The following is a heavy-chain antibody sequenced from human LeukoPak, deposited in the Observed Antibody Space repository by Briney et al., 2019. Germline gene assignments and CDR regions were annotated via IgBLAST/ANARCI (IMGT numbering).Heavy chain of an antibody. CDR2: IYSGGST. J-gene: IGHJ4*02. D-gene: IGHD3-22*01. V-gene: IGHV3-53*01. CDR3: ARQDGSGYYPGYFDH. CDR1: GFTVSSNY. Sequence: GGSLRLSCAASGFTVSSNYMSWVRQAPGKGLEWVSVIYSGGSTYYADSVKGRFTISRDNSKNTLYLQMNSLRAEDTAVYYCARQDGSGYYPGYFDHWGQGTLVTVSS.